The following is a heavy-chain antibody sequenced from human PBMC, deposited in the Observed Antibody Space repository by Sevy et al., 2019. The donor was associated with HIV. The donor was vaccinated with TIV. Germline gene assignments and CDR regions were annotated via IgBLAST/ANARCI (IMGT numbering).Heavy chain of an antibody. CDR3: ARGGKGRFLEWLPDYYYCYGMDV. J-gene: IGHJ6*02. D-gene: IGHD3-3*01. CDR2: MNPNSGNT. CDR1: GYTFTSYD. Sequence: ASVKVSCKASGYTFTSYDINWVRQATGQGLEWMGWMNPNSGNTGYAQKFQGRVTMTRNTSISTAYMELSSLRSEDTAVYYCARGGKGRFLEWLPDYYYCYGMDVWGQGTTVTVSS. V-gene: IGHV1-8*01.